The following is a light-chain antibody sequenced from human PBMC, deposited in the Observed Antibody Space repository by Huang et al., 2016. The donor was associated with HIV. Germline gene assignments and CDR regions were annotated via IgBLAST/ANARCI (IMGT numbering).Light chain of an antibody. Sequence: EIVLTQSPGTLSLSPGERATLSCRASQSVSSSYLAWYQQKPGQAPRLLIYGASSRAPGIPDRFSGSGSGTDFTLTISRLEPEDFAVYYCQQYGSSFLTFGGGTKVEIK. J-gene: IGKJ4*01. CDR1: QSVSSSY. V-gene: IGKV3-20*01. CDR2: GAS. CDR3: QQYGSSFLT.